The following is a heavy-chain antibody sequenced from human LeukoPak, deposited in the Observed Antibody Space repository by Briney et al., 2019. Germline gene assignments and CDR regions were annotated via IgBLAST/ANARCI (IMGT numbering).Heavy chain of an antibody. CDR3: ARVGPGIAAADWFDP. CDR1: GYTFTGYY. Sequence: ASVKVSCKASGYTFTGYYMRWVRQAPGQGLEWMGWINPNSGGTNYAQKFQGRVTMTRDTSISTAYMELSRLRSDDTAVYYCARVGPGIAAADWFDPWGQGTLVTVSS. J-gene: IGHJ5*02. V-gene: IGHV1-2*02. CDR2: INPNSGGT. D-gene: IGHD6-13*01.